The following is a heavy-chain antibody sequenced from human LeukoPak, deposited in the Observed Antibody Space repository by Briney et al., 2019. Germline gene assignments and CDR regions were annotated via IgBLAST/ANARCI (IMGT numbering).Heavy chain of an antibody. CDR2: TYYRSKWYK. CDR3: ARQGWGFSPFFDY. CDR1: GDSVSSNSAA. J-gene: IGHJ4*02. Sequence: SQTLSLTCAISGDSVSSNSAAWNWIRQSPSRGLEWLGRTYYRSKWYKDYAVSVKSRITINPDTSKNQFSLKLSSVTAADTAVYYCARQGWGFSPFFDYWGQGTLVTVSS. V-gene: IGHV6-1*01. D-gene: IGHD3-16*01.